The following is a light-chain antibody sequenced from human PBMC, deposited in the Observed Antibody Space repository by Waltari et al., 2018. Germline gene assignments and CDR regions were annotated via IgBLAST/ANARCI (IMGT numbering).Light chain of an antibody. CDR3: QQTYNIPPIT. J-gene: IGKJ5*01. CDR2: GAS. CDR1: QTIATS. Sequence: DIQMTQSPSSLSASIGDRVTITCRASQTIATSLNWYQQKRGKAPQLLIYGASTLRSWVPSRFSGSGSGTDFTLTISSLQPEDFATYYCQQTYNIPPITFGQGTRLDIK. V-gene: IGKV1-39*01.